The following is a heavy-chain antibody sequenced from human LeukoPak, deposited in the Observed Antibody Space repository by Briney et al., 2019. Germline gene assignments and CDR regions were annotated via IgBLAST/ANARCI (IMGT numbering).Heavy chain of an antibody. CDR3: ARERSDYAIFDY. CDR1: GYTFSSYW. D-gene: IGHD3-16*01. Sequence: PGGSLRLSYAASGYTFSSYWMSWVRQAPGKGLEWVANIKQDGSEKYYVDSVKGRFTISRDNAKNSLYLQMNSLRAEDTAVYYCARERSDYAIFDYWGQGTLVTVSS. CDR2: IKQDGSEK. J-gene: IGHJ4*02. V-gene: IGHV3-7*01.